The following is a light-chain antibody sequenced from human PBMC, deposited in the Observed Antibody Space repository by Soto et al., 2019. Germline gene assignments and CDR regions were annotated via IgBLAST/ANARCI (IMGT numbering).Light chain of an antibody. V-gene: IGKV1-5*01. CDR2: DAS. CDR1: QSINRW. Sequence: IQMTQSPSTLSASIGDTVTITCRASQSINRWLAWYQQKPGEAPKLLIYDASSLESGVPSMFSGTGSGTEFTLIISSLHPDDFATYYCQQYGSYWTFGQGTKVEIK. J-gene: IGKJ1*01. CDR3: QQYGSYWT.